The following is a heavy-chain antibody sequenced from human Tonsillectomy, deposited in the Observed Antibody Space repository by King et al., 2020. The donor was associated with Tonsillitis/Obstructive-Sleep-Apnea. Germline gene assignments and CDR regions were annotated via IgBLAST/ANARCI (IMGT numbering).Heavy chain of an antibody. J-gene: IGHJ3*02. D-gene: IGHD6-13*01. V-gene: IGHV5-10-1*01. CDR2: IDPSDSYT. CDR1: GYSFTSYW. CDR3: ARPFIAAACTGDDAFDI. Sequence: EVQLVESGAEVKKPGESLRISCKGSGYSFTSYWISWVRQMPGKGLEWMGRIDPSDSYTNYSPSFQGHVTISADKSISTAYLQWGSLKASDTAMYYCARPFIAAACTGDDAFDIWGQGTMVTVSS.